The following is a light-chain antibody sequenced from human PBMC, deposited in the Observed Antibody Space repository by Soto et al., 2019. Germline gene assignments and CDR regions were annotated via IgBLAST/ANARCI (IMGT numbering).Light chain of an antibody. CDR2: GAS. J-gene: IGKJ4*01. Sequence: EIVLTQSPGTLSLSPGERATLSGRASQSVSSSYLAWYQQKPGQAPRLLIYGASSRATGFPDRFSGSGSGTDFTLTISRLEPEDFAVYYCQQYGSSPLTFGGGTKVEIK. V-gene: IGKV3-20*01. CDR1: QSVSSSY. CDR3: QQYGSSPLT.